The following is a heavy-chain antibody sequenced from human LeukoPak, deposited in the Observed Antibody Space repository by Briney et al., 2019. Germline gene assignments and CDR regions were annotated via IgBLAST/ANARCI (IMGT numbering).Heavy chain of an antibody. V-gene: IGHV3-9*01. Sequence: GGSLRLSCAASGFTFDDYAMHWVRQAPGKGLEWVSGISWNSGSIGYADSVKGRFTISRDNAKNSLYLQMNSLRAEDTALYYCAKDSSYGDYYYYFDYWGQGTLVTVSS. CDR3: AKDSSYGDYYYYFDY. CDR2: ISWNSGSI. D-gene: IGHD4-17*01. J-gene: IGHJ4*02. CDR1: GFTFDDYA.